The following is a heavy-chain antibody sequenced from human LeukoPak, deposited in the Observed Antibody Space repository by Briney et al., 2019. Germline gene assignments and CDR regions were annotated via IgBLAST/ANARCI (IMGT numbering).Heavy chain of an antibody. V-gene: IGHV3-30*02. CDR3: ARGSRYGDYPYYCDF. Sequence: GGSLRLSCAASGFTFSNSAMSWVRQAPGKGLDWVAFVRYDGNNPYYSASVKGRFTISRDNSKNTVLLQMNNLRLEDAAVYYCARGSRYGDYPYYCDFWGQGTLVTVSS. J-gene: IGHJ4*02. CDR1: GFTFSNSA. CDR2: VRYDGNNP. D-gene: IGHD4-17*01.